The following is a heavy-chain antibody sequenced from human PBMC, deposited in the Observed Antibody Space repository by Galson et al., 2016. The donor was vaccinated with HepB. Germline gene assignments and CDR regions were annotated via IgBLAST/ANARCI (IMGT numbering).Heavy chain of an antibody. Sequence: SLRLSCAASGFTFSRYWMHWVRQVPGKGLVWVSRINSDGSSRNYADSVKGRFTISRDNAESTLYLQMNSLRVEDTALYYCAVSTGGAFDWYDYLDYWGQETLVAVTS. CDR3: AVSTGGAFDWYDYLDY. V-gene: IGHV3-74*01. D-gene: IGHD3-9*01. CDR1: GFTFSRYW. CDR2: INSDGSSR. J-gene: IGHJ4*02.